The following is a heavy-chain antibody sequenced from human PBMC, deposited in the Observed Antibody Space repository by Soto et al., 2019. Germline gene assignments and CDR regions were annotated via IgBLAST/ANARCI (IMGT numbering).Heavy chain of an antibody. Sequence: PSEPLSLTCAVSGGSINSRYRWSWVRQSPGKGLEWIGEIYHSGSTNYNPSLKSRVTISVDKSKNQFSLNLSSVTAADTSVYYCARDQNGLVQYSTRYSHYWGQGSLGAVS. CDR1: GGSINSRYR. J-gene: IGHJ4*02. D-gene: IGHD2-8*01. CDR3: ARDQNGLVQYSTRYSHY. CDR2: IYHSGST. V-gene: IGHV4-4*02.